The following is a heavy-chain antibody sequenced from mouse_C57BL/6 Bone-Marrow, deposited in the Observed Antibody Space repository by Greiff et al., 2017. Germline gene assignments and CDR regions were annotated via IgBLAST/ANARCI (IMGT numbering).Heavy chain of an antibody. CDR2: IDPSDSET. V-gene: IGHV1-52*01. CDR1: GYTFTSYW. CDR3: ARGCFYAMDY. J-gene: IGHJ4*01. Sequence: QVQLQQPGAELVRPGSSVKLSCKASGYTFTSYWMHWVKQRPIQGLEWIGNIDPSDSETHYNQKFKDKATLTVDKSSSTAYMQLSSLTYEDSAVYYCARGCFYAMDYGGQGTSVTVSS.